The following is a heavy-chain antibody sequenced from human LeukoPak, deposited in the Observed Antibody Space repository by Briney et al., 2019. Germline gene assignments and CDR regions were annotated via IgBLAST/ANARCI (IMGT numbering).Heavy chain of an antibody. CDR2: IWYDGSNK. V-gene: IGHV3-33*01. Sequence: GGSLRLSCVASGFIFTSYGMHWVRQAPGKGLEWVALIWYDGSNKYYTDSVKGRLTISRDNSKNTLYLQMNSLRAEDTAVYYCAREGPRGNSQFDYWGQGTLVTVSS. CDR3: AREGPRGNSQFDY. CDR1: GFIFTSYG. D-gene: IGHD2/OR15-2a*01. J-gene: IGHJ4*02.